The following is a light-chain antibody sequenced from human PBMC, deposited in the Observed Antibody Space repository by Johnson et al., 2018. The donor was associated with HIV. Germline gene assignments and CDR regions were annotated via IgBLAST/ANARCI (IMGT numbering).Light chain of an antibody. CDR3: GAWDASLSAYV. V-gene: IGLV1-51*01. CDR2: DNN. J-gene: IGLJ1*01. CDR1: SSNIGNNY. Sequence: QSILTQPPSVSAAPGQKVTISCSGSSSNIGNNYVSWYQQLPGTAPKLLIYDNNKRPSGIPDRFSGSTSGTSATLGITGLQTGDEPDYYCGAWDASLSAYVFGTGTKVTVL.